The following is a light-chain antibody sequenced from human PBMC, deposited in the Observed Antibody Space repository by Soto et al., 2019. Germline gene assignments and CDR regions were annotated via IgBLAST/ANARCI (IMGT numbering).Light chain of an antibody. Sequence: DIQMTQSPSSLSASVGDRVTITCRASQSISTYLNWYQQRPGKAPKLLIYAASSLQSGVPSRFSGSVSGTDFTLTISTLQPEDFATYYCEQSFRSPQFTFGPGTTVDIK. J-gene: IGKJ3*01. CDR2: AAS. CDR3: EQSFRSPQFT. CDR1: QSISTY. V-gene: IGKV1-39*01.